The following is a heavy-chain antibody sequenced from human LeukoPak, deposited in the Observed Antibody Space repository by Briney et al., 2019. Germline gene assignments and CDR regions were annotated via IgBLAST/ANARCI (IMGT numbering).Heavy chain of an antibody. CDR3: AAKPVVPASQGHYFDR. CDR2: VYYNGDT. D-gene: IGHD2-2*01. J-gene: IGHJ5*02. CDR1: GVSFTSHY. Sequence: SDTLSLTCTVSGVSFTSHYWSWVRQPPGKGLEWVGNVYYNGDTSYHASLRSRVTMSVDTAKNQFSLNLASVTAADTAVYYCAAKPVVPASQGHYFDRWGQGTLVTVSS. V-gene: IGHV4-59*07.